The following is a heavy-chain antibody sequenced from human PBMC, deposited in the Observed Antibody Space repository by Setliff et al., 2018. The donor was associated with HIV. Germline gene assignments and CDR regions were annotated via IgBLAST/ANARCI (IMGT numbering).Heavy chain of an antibody. CDR3: ARRNIAAYWFDP. CDR2: IYTSGRT. CDR1: SGSISSSNW. V-gene: IGHV4-4*02. J-gene: IGHJ5*02. Sequence: PSETLSLTCAVSSGSISSSNWWSWVRQPAGKGLEWIGHIYTSGRTNYNPSLKSRVTISVDTSKNQFSLKLRSVTAADTAVYYCARRNIAAYWFDPWGQGTLVTVSS. D-gene: IGHD5-12*01.